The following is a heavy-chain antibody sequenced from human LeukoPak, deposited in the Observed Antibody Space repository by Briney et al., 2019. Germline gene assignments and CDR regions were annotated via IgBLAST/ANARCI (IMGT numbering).Heavy chain of an antibody. V-gene: IGHV4-39*07. D-gene: IGHD6-13*01. CDR2: IYYSGST. J-gene: IGHJ2*01. Sequence: SETLSLTCTVSGGSISSSSYYWGWIRQPPGKGLEWIGSIYYSGSTYYNPSLKSRVTISVDTSKNQFSLKLSSVTAADTAVYYCARGLYSSSYMDFFDLWGRGTLVTVSS. CDR3: ARGLYSSSYMDFFDL. CDR1: GGSISSSSYY.